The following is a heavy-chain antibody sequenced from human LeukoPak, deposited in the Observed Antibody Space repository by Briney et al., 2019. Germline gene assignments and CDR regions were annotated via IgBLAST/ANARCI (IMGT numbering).Heavy chain of an antibody. J-gene: IGHJ4*02. D-gene: IGHD6-19*01. V-gene: IGHV4-4*07. CDR3: AKGPSGSYGFDY. CDR2: ISSSGSA. Sequence: SETLPLTCTVSGGSISGSYWSWLRQPAGKGLEWIGRISSSGSANYNPSLKSRVTMSIDTSKNQFSLKLSTVTAADTAVYYCAKGPSGSYGFDYWGPGTQVTVSS. CDR1: GGSISGSY.